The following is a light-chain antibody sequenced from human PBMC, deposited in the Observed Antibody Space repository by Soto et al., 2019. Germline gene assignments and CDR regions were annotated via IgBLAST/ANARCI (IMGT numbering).Light chain of an antibody. CDR1: SSDVGGYNY. CDR2: EVS. V-gene: IGLV2-14*01. CDR3: STYNSSSTTPYV. J-gene: IGLJ1*01. Sequence: ALTQPASVSGSHGQSIPISCTGTSSDVGGYNYVSWYQQHPGKAPRIMIYEVSKRPSGVSTRFSGYMSGNTASLTITRPQAEHEADHHCSTYNSSSTTPYVFGTGTKVTGL.